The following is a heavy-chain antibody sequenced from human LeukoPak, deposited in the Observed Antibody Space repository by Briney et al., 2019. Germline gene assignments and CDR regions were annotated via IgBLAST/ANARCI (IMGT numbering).Heavy chain of an antibody. D-gene: IGHD6-13*01. J-gene: IGHJ5*02. V-gene: IGHV4-59*08. CDR3: ARLHPSSSYNWFDP. CDR2: IYYSGST. Sequence: SETLSLTCTVSGGSISSYYWSWIRQPPGKGLNGIGYIYYSGSTNYNPSLKSRVTISVDTSKNQFSLKLSSVTAADTAVYYCARLHPSSSYNWFDPWGQGTLVTVSS. CDR1: GGSISSYY.